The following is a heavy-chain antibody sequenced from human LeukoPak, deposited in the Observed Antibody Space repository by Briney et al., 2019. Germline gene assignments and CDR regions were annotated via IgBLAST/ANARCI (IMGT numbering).Heavy chain of an antibody. D-gene: IGHD6-6*01. CDR3: AREGGSSSYWGYYYYMDV. Sequence: ASVKVSCKASGYTFTGYYMHWVRQAPGQGLEWMGRINPNSGGTNYAQKFQGRVTMTRDTPISTAYMELSRLRSDDTAVYYCAREGGSSSYWGYYYYMDVWGKGTTVTVSS. CDR2: INPNSGGT. CDR1: GYTFTGYY. V-gene: IGHV1-2*06. J-gene: IGHJ6*03.